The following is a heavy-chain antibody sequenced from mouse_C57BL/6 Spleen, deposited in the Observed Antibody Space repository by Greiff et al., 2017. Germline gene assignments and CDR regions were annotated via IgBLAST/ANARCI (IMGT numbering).Heavy chain of an antibody. CDR1: GYTFTSYW. Sequence: VQLQQPGAELVKPGASVKLSCKASGYTFTSYWMQWVKQRPGQGLEWIGEIDPSDSYTNYNQKFKGKATLTVDTSSSTAYMQLSGLTSEDSAVYYCARGRGYYVWYFDVWGTGTTVTVSS. CDR2: IDPSDSYT. V-gene: IGHV1-50*01. J-gene: IGHJ1*03. D-gene: IGHD2-3*01. CDR3: ARGRGYYVWYFDV.